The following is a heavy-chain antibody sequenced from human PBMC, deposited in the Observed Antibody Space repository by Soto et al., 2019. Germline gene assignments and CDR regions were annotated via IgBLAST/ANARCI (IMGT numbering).Heavy chain of an antibody. Sequence: QVQLVESGGGVVQPGRSLRLSCAASGFTFSSYAMHWVRQAPGKGLKWVAVISYDGSNKYYADSVKGRFTISRDNSKNTLYLQMNSLRAEDTAVYYCARESPNPYYFDYWGQGTLVTVSS. D-gene: IGHD2-8*01. J-gene: IGHJ4*02. CDR2: ISYDGSNK. CDR1: GFTFSSYA. CDR3: ARESPNPYYFDY. V-gene: IGHV3-30-3*01.